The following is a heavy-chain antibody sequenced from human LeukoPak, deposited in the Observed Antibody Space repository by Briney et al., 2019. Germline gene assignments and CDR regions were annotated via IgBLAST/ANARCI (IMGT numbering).Heavy chain of an antibody. CDR3: ARYYGSTDGTYYYDF. Sequence: PGGSLRLSCAASGFSFSRYWMSWVRQAPGKGLEWVANIRQDGGDEYYVDSVKGRFTVSRDNAENSLYLQMNSLRAEDTAVYYCARYYGSTDGTYYYDFWGQGALVTVSS. V-gene: IGHV3-7*02. J-gene: IGHJ4*02. D-gene: IGHD3-10*01. CDR2: IRQDGGDE. CDR1: GFSFSRYW.